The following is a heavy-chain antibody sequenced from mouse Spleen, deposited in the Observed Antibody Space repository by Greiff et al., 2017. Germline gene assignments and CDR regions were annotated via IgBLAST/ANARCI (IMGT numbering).Heavy chain of an antibody. CDR2: INPNNGGT. J-gene: IGHJ3*01. V-gene: IGHV1-18*01. Sequence: VQLKESGPELVKPGASVKIPCKASGYTFTDYNMDWVKQSHGKSLEWIGDINPNNGGTIYNQKFKGKATLTVDKSSSTAYMELRSLTSEDTAVYYCARGDPWFAYWGQGTLVTVSA. CDR1: GYTFTDYN. CDR3: ARGDPWFAY.